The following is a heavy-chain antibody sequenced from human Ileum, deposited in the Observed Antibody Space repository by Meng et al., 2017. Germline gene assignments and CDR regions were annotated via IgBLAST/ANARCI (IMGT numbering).Heavy chain of an antibody. J-gene: IGHJ3*02. CDR3: ARAASQIYDILTGREEFDI. CDR1: GFTFSSYS. CDR2: ISSSSSYI. Sequence: GGSLRLSCAASGFTFSSYSMNWVRQAPGKGLEWVSSISSSSSYIYYADSVKGRFTISRDNAKNSLYLQMNSLRAEDTAVYYCARAASQIYDILTGREEFDIWGQGTMVTVSS. D-gene: IGHD3-9*01. V-gene: IGHV3-21*01.